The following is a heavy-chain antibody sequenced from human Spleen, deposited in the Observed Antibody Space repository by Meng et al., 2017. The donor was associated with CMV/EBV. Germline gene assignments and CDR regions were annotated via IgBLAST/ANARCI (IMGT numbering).Heavy chain of an antibody. CDR3: AVVYSSALNY. D-gene: IGHD6-19*01. CDR1: GGSISSSYW. J-gene: IGHJ4*02. V-gene: IGHV4-4*02. Sequence: LTCAVSGGSISSSYWWSWVRQPPGKGLEWIGEIHHGGNTNYNPSLKSRVTMSVDKSRNQFSLKLSSVTAADTAVYYCAVVYSSALNYWGQGTLVTVSS. CDR2: IHHGGNT.